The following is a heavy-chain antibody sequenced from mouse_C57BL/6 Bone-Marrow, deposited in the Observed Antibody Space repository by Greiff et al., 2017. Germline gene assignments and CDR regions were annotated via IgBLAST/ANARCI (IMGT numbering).Heavy chain of an antibody. CDR3: ARGETAQAPWFAY. CDR2: IDPSDSET. J-gene: IGHJ3*01. V-gene: IGHV1-52*01. CDR1: GYTFTSYW. D-gene: IGHD3-2*02. Sequence: VQLQQPGAELVRPGSSVKLSCKASGYTFTSYWMHWVKQRPIQGLEWIGNIDPSDSETHYNQKFKDKATLTVDKSSSTAYMQLSSLTSEDSAVYYCARGETAQAPWFAYWGQGTLVTVSA.